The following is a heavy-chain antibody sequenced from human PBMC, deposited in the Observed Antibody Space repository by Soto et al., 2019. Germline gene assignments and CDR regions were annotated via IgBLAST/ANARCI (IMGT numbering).Heavy chain of an antibody. J-gene: IGHJ6*02. CDR1: GYTFTGYY. Sequence: ASVKVSCKASGYTFTGYYMHWVRQAPGQGLEWMGWINPNSGGTNYAQKFQGRVTMTRDTSISTAYMELSRLRSDDTAVYYCARYSAAGTSYYYYGMDVWGQGTTVTVSS. CDR3: ARYSAAGTSYYYYGMDV. D-gene: IGHD6-13*01. CDR2: INPNSGGT. V-gene: IGHV1-2*02.